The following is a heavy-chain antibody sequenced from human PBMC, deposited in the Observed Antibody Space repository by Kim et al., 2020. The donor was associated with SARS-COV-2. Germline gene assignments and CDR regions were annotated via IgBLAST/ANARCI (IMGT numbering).Heavy chain of an antibody. J-gene: IGHJ4*02. D-gene: IGHD1-20*01. Sequence: NTIYYADSLKDRFTISRDNAKNSLYLTMNSLRDEDTAGYYCARDNWNDYWGQGTLVTVSS. CDR2: NTI. V-gene: IGHV3-48*02. CDR3: ARDNWNDY.